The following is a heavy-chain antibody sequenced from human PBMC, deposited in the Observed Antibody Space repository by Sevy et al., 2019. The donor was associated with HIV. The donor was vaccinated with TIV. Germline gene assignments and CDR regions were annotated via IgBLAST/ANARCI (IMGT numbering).Heavy chain of an antibody. D-gene: IGHD2-15*01. CDR2: IWNDGSNK. Sequence: GGSLRLSCAASGFTFSNYGMHWVRQAPGKGLEWVAVIWNDGSNKYYADSVKGRFTISRDNSKNTLYLQMNSLIVEDTAVYFCARGCDINVRSAKRDFDYWGQGTLVTVSS. V-gene: IGHV3-33*01. CDR3: ARGCDINVRSAKRDFDY. J-gene: IGHJ4*02. CDR1: GFTFSNYG.